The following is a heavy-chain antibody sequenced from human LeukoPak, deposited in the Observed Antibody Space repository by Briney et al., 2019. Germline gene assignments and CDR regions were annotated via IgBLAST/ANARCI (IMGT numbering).Heavy chain of an antibody. CDR1: GCTFTGYH. V-gene: IGHV1-2*02. D-gene: IGHD6-6*01. CDR2: ISPNSGGS. CDR3: AREGSGSSGFDY. J-gene: IGHJ4*02. Sequence: GASVKVSCKASGCTFTGYHMHWVRQAPGQGLEWMGWISPNSGGSNYAQRFQGRVTMTRDTSISTAYMELSRLTSDDTAVYYCAREGSGSSGFDYWGQGTLVTVSS.